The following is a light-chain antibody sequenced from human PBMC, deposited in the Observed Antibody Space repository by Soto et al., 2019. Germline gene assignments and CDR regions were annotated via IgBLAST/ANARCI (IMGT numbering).Light chain of an antibody. J-gene: IGKJ4*01. Sequence: DIQMTQSPSSLSASVGDRVTITCRASQSISSYLNWYQQKPGKAPKLLLYAASSLQSGVPSRFSGSGSGTDFTLTISSLQPEDFANYYWQHSYITPPTFGGGTKVEIK. CDR2: AAS. CDR1: QSISSY. CDR3: QHSYITPPT. V-gene: IGKV1-39*01.